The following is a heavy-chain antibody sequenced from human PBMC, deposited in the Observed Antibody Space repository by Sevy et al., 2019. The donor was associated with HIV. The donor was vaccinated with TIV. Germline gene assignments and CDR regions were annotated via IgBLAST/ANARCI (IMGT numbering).Heavy chain of an antibody. CDR3: ARDPIAAAYTRRAFDI. CDR1: GFTFSSYG. J-gene: IGHJ3*02. D-gene: IGHD6-13*01. CDR2: IWYDGSNK. Sequence: GGSLRLSCAASGFTFSSYGMHWVRQAPGKGLEWVAVIWYDGSNKYYADSVNGRFTISRDNSKNTLYLQMNSLRAEDTAVYYCARDPIAAAYTRRAFDIWGQGTMVTVSS. V-gene: IGHV3-33*01.